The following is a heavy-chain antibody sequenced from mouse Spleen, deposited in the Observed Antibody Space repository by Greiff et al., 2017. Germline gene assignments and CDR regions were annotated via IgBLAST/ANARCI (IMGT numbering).Heavy chain of an antibody. Sequence: VKLVESGPGLVQPSQSLSITCTVSGFSLTSYGVHWVRQSPGKGLEWLGVIWSGGSTDYNAAFISRLSISKDNSKSQVFFKMNSLQADDTAIYYCARNYYDGSPYYFDYWGQGTTLTVSS. CDR3: ARNYYDGSPYYFDY. CDR2: IWSGGST. J-gene: IGHJ2*01. D-gene: IGHD1-1*01. V-gene: IGHV2-2*01. CDR1: GFSLTSYG.